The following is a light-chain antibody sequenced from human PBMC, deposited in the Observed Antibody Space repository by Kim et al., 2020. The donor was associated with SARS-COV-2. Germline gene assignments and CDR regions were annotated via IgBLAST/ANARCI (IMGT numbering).Light chain of an antibody. V-gene: IGKV3-15*01. Sequence: EIVMTQSPPTLSVSPGERVTLSCRASQSVSTNLVWYQQKPGQAPRLLIYGASTRATGIPARFSGSGSGTEFTLTISSLQSEDFAVYYCQQYNNLRTFGQGTKVDIK. CDR1: QSVSTN. J-gene: IGKJ1*01. CDR3: QQYNNLRT. CDR2: GAS.